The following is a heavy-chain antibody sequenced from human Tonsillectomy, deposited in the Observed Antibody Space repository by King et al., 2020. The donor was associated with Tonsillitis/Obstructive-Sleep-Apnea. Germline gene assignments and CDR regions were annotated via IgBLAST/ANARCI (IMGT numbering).Heavy chain of an antibody. V-gene: IGHV5-51*01. D-gene: IGHD2-2*01. CDR1: GYRFTTYW. J-gene: IGHJ6*03. CDR3: ARQIPGEGLVVAVHRNYYYYYYMDV. CDR2: IYPGDSDT. Sequence: QLVQSGAEVKKPGESLKISCKGSGYRFTTYWIAWVRQMPGKGLEWMGIIYPGDSDTRYNPSFQGQVTISADKSISTAYLQWSSLKASDTVMYYCARQIPGEGLVVAVHRNYYYYYYMDVWGKGPTVTVSS.